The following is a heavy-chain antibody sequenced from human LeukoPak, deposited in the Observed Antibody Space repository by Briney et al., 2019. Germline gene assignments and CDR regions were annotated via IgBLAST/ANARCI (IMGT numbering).Heavy chain of an antibody. CDR1: GFTFGSYS. V-gene: IGHV3-21*01. CDR3: ARDSGSYYYYYGMDV. CDR2: ISSSSSYI. D-gene: IGHD1-26*01. Sequence: GGSLGLSCAASGFTFGSYSMNWVRQAPGKGLEWVSSISSSSSYIYYADSVKGRFTISRDNAKNSLYLQMNSLRAEDTAVYYCARDSGSYYYYYGMDVWGQGTTVTVSS. J-gene: IGHJ6*02.